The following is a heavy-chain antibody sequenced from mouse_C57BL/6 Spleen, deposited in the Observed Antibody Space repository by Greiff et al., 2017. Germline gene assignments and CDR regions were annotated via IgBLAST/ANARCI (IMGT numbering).Heavy chain of an antibody. Sequence: EVQLQQSVAELVRPGASVKLSCTASGFNIKNTNMHWVKQRPEQGLEWIGRIDPANGNTQYAPKFQGKAPITADPSSNTAYLQLSSLTSEDTAIYYCARDPLYYGSSYPFAYWGQGTLVTVSA. CDR1: GFNIKNTN. CDR2: IDPANGNT. J-gene: IGHJ3*01. V-gene: IGHV14-3*01. D-gene: IGHD1-1*01. CDR3: ARDPLYYGSSYPFAY.